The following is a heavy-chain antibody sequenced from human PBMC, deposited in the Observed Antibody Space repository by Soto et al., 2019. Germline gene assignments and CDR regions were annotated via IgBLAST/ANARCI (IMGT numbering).Heavy chain of an antibody. CDR3: ARDRIGYRYDAFDI. V-gene: IGHV3-30-3*01. CDR2: ISYDGSNK. D-gene: IGHD5-12*01. CDR1: GFTFSSYA. J-gene: IGHJ3*02. Sequence: LRLSCAASGFTFSSYAMHWVRQAPGKGLEWVAVISYDGSNKYYADSVKGRFTISRDNSKNTLYLQMNSLRTEDTAVYYCARDRIGYRYDAFDIWGQGTMVTVSS.